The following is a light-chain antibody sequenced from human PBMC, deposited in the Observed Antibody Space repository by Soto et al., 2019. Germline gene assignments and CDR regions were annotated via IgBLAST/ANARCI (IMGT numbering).Light chain of an antibody. CDR2: EVS. V-gene: IGLV2-14*01. CDR3: SSYTRSRINYV. CDR1: SSDVGGYNY. J-gene: IGLJ1*01. Sequence: QSVLTQPASVSGSPGQSITISCTGTSSDVGGYNYVSWYQQHPGKAPKLMIYEVSNRPSGVSNRFSGSKSGNTASLTISGIQAQEEADYYCSSYTRSRINYVFGTGTKVTVL.